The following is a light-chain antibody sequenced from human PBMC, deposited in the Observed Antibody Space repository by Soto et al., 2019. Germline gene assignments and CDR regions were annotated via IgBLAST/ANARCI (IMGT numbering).Light chain of an antibody. CDR2: DVN. V-gene: IGLV2-11*01. Sequence: QSALTQPRSVSGSPGQSVTNSCTGTSSDVGGFNSVSWYQQHPGKAPKLMIYDVNKRPSGVPDRFSGSKSGSTASLTISGLQAEDEADYYCCSYAGSYSYAFATGTKLTVL. CDR3: CSYAGSYSYA. CDR1: SSDVGGFNS. J-gene: IGLJ1*01.